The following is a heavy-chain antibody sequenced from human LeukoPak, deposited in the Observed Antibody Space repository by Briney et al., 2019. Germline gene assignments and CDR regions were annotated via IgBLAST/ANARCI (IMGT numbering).Heavy chain of an antibody. D-gene: IGHD6-19*01. CDR2: IDWNGGRA. CDR3: ARAVSNSGWYGSVDY. Sequence: PGGSLRLSCAASVFTLDDYGMRCVSQAPGKGLECGYVIDWNGGRAGYAESVKGRFTISRDNAKNSLYLTMNTLRAEDTALYYCARAVSNSGWYGSVDYWGQGTLVTVSS. CDR1: VFTLDDYG. J-gene: IGHJ4*02. V-gene: IGHV3-20*04.